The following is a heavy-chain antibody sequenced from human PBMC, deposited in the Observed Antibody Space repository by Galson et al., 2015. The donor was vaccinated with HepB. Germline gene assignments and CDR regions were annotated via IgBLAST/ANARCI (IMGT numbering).Heavy chain of an antibody. CDR2: IYPGDSDT. Sequence: QSGAEVKKPGESLKISCKTSGHSFTSYWIAWVRQLPGKGLEWMGIIYPGDSDTRYSPSFQGQVTISADKSTTTAYLQWSSLKASDTAMYYCASHYGANFYRLDSWGQGTLVTVSS. CDR1: GHSFTSYW. J-gene: IGHJ4*02. V-gene: IGHV5-51*03. D-gene: IGHD4-23*01. CDR3: ASHYGANFYRLDS.